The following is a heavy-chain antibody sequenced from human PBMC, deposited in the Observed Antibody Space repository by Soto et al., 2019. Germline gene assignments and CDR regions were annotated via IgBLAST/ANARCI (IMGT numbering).Heavy chain of an antibody. CDR3: AREYYDSSGYYGFFDY. CDR1: GFTFSSYG. Sequence: GGSLRLSCAASGFTFSSYGMHWVRQAPGKGLEWVAVIWYDGSNKYYADSVKGRFTISRDNSKNTLYLQMNSLRAEDTAVYYCAREYYDSSGYYGFFDYWGQGTLVTVSS. D-gene: IGHD3-22*01. CDR2: IWYDGSNK. J-gene: IGHJ4*02. V-gene: IGHV3-33*01.